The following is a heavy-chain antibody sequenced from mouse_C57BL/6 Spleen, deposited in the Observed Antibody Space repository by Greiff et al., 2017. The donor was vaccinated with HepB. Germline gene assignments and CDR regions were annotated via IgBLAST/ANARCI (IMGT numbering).Heavy chain of an antibody. D-gene: IGHD2-4*01. V-gene: IGHV10-1*01. CDR1: GFSFNTYA. CDR3: VRQYDYDGYFDY. J-gene: IGHJ2*01. Sequence: GGGLVQPKGSLKLSCAASGFSFNTYAMNWVRQAPGKGLEWVARIRSKSNNYATYYADSVKDRFTISRDDSESMLYLQMNNLKTEDTAMYYCVRQYDYDGYFDYWGQGTTLTVSS. CDR2: IRSKSNNYAT.